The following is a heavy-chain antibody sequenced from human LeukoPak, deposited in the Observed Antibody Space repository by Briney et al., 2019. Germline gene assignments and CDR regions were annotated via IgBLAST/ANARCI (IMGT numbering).Heavy chain of an antibody. CDR1: GYTFTSYD. CDR3: AMYYDFWSGYSYYYYGMDV. D-gene: IGHD3-3*01. CDR2: MNPNSGNT. J-gene: IGHJ6*02. Sequence: ASVKVSCKASGYTFTSYDINWVRQATGQGLEWMGWMNPNSGNTGYAQKFQGRVTMTRNTSISTAYMELSSLRSEDTAVYYCAMYYDFWSGYSYYYYGMDVWGQGPTVTVSS. V-gene: IGHV1-8*02.